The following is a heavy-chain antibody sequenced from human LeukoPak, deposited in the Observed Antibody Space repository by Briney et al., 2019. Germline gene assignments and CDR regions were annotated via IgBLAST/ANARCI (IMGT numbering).Heavy chain of an antibody. CDR3: ARDPRRAPPTQDAFDI. V-gene: IGHV4-39*07. D-gene: IGHD4-11*01. J-gene: IGHJ3*02. CDR2: MFYSGST. Sequence: PSETLSLTCTVSGDSISSYSWGWIRQPPGKGLEWIANMFYSGSTYYNPSLKSRDTISVDTSKNQLSLRLSSLTAADTAVYYCARDPRRAPPTQDAFDIWGQGTMVTVSS. CDR1: GDSISSYS.